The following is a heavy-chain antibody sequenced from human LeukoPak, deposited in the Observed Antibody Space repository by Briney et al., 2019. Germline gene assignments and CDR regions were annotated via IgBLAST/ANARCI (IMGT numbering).Heavy chain of an antibody. J-gene: IGHJ5*02. CDR1: GYTFTSYN. D-gene: IGHD3-3*01. Sequence: ASVKVSCKASGYTFTSYNINWGRQAPGQRLEWMGIINPSAGTTNYAQKFRCRVTMTRDMSTSTVYMELSSLRSEDTAEYYCAREAITVFGVVGTQTTCGPHRFDPWGQGTLVTVSS. CDR3: AREAITVFGVVGTQTTCGPHRFDP. CDR2: INPSAGTT. V-gene: IGHV1-46*01.